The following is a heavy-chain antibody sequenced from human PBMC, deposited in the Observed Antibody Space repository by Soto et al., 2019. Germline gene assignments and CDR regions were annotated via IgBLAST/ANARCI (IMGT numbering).Heavy chain of an antibody. CDR1: GASISNYY. CDR2: IYASGTT. J-gene: IGHJ4*02. Sequence: SETLSLTCTVSGASISNYYLSWIRQPAGKGLECLGRIYASGTTTYNPSLRSRVTMSVDTSKNQFSLNLNPVTAADTAVYYCARESRSELGTVEYWGQGTLVTVSS. CDR3: ARESRSELGTVEY. V-gene: IGHV4-4*07. D-gene: IGHD1-1*01.